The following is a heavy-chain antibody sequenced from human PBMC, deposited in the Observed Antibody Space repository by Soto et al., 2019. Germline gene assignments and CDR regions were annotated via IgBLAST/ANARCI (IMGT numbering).Heavy chain of an antibody. J-gene: IGHJ4*02. CDR1: GFSLSTSGVG. V-gene: IGHV2-5*02. D-gene: IGHD3-10*01. Sequence: QITLKESGPTLVKPTQTLTLTCTFSGFSLSTSGVGVGWIRQSPGKALECLAVIYWDDEKLYSPSLKSRLTVTKHTSENQVVLTMTNMDPVDTATYYCAHRTYSTSGRQFDYWGQGTLVTVSS. CDR2: IYWDDEK. CDR3: AHRTYSTSGRQFDY.